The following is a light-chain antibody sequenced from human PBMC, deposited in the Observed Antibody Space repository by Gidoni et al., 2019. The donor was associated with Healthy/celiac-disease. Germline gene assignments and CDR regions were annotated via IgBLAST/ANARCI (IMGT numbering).Light chain of an antibody. CDR3: QAWDSSTGL. V-gene: IGLV3-1*01. CDR1: KVGDKY. Sequence: SYELTQPPSVSVSPGQTASITCSGDKVGDKYACWYQQKPGQSPVLVIYQDSKRPSGIPERFSGSNSGNTATLTISGTQAMDEADYYCQAWDSSTGLFGGGTKLTVL. CDR2: QDS. J-gene: IGLJ3*02.